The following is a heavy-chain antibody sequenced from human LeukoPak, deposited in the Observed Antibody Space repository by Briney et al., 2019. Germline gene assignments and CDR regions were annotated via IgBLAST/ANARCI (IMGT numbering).Heavy chain of an antibody. CDR2: IYHSGST. D-gene: IGHD5-18*01. Sequence: PSETLSLTCTVSGYSISSGYYWGWIRQPPGKGLEWIGSIYHSGSTNYNPSLKSRVTISVDTSKNQFSLKLSSVTAADTAVYYCARGGGYSYGSNFDYWGQGTLVTVSS. CDR3: ARGGGYSYGSNFDY. CDR1: GYSISSGYY. V-gene: IGHV4-38-2*02. J-gene: IGHJ4*02.